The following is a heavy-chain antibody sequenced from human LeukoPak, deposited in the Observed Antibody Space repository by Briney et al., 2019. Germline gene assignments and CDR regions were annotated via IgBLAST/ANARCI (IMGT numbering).Heavy chain of an antibody. CDR3: ARSFTFGGVIVLYYFDY. V-gene: IGHV3-21*01. CDR2: ISSSSYI. J-gene: IGHJ4*02. CDR1: GFTFSSYS. D-gene: IGHD3-16*02. Sequence: GGSLRLSCAASGFTFSSYSMNWVHQAPGKGLEWVSSISSSSYIYYADSVKGRFTISRDNAKNSLYLQVNSLRAEDTAVYYCARSFTFGGVIVLYYFDYWGQGTLVTVSS.